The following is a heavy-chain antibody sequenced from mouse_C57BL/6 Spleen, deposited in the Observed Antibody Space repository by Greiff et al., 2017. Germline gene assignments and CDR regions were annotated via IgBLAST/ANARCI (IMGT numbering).Heavy chain of an antibody. Sequence: VQLQQSGAELVKPGASVKLSCKASGYTFTEYTIHWVKQRSGQGLEWIGWFYPGSGSIKYNEKFKDKATLTAGKSSSTVYMELSRWTSEDSAVWFCARHEGGGDYFDYWGQGTALTVSS. J-gene: IGHJ2*01. CDR2: FYPGSGSI. CDR3: ARHEGGGDYFDY. V-gene: IGHV1-62-2*01. CDR1: GYTFTEYT.